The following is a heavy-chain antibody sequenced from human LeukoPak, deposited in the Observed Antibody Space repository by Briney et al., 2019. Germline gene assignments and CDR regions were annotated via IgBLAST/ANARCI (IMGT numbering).Heavy chain of an antibody. J-gene: IGHJ4*02. CDR1: GGSISSSSYY. D-gene: IGHD3-10*01. CDR2: IYYSGST. V-gene: IGHV4-39*01. Sequence: SETLSLTCTVSGGSISSSSYYWGWIRQPPGKGLEWIGSIYYSGSTYYNPSLKSRVTISVDTSKNQFSLKLSSVTAADTAVYYCARRGYGSGSYQDYWGQGTLVTVSS. CDR3: ARRGYGSGSYQDY.